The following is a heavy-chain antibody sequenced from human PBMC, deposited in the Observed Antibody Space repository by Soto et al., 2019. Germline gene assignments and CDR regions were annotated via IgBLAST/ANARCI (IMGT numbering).Heavy chain of an antibody. V-gene: IGHV4-59*01. CDR2: IHYSGST. J-gene: IGHJ4*02. CDR1: GVSIGSYY. Sequence: LSLTCTVSGVSIGSYYWSWIRQPPGKGLEWIGYIHYSGSTKYNPSLKSRVTISIDTSKSQFSLKLSSVTAADTAVYYCARVGWTTVGYYFDYWGQGALVTVSS. CDR3: ARVGWTTVGYYFDY. D-gene: IGHD2-8*02.